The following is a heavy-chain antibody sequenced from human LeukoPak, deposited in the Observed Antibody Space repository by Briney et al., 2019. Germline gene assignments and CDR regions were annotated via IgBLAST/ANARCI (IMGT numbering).Heavy chain of an antibody. CDR1: GGTVTINT. J-gene: IGHJ6*02. CDR2: IIPTFGTA. Sequence: ASVKVSFTASGGTVTINTNCWRRLAPGQGLEWMGGIIPTFGTANYAQKFQGRVTITADESTSTGYMELSSLRSEDTAVYYCSRLARVVIFRCYYYGMDVWGQGATVTVSS. CDR3: SRLARVVIFRCYYYGMDV. D-gene: IGHD3-10*01. V-gene: IGHV1-69*13.